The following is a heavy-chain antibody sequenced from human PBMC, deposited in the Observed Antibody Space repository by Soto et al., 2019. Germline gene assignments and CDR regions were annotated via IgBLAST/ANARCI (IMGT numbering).Heavy chain of an antibody. J-gene: IGHJ6*02. Sequence: PGGSQRLSCTASGFTFNTYTLNWVRQAPGKGLEWVSSITYSSYIYYADSVRGRFTISRDNAKNSLYLQMDNLRADDTAVYYCARGARPHPTYYYSMDVWGQGTTVTVSS. CDR3: ARGARPHPTYYYSMDV. D-gene: IGHD6-6*01. CDR2: ITYSSYI. CDR1: GFTFNTYT. V-gene: IGHV3-21*01.